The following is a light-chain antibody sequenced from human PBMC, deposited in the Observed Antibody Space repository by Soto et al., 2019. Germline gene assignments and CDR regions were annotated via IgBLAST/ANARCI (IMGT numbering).Light chain of an antibody. CDR1: QSVSSSY. CDR3: QQYGNPPPNA. J-gene: IGKJ2*01. V-gene: IGKV3-20*01. Sequence: EIVLTQSPGTLSLYPGERATLSCRASQSVSSSYLAWYQQKPGQAPRVLIHGASSRATGIPDRFSGSESGTDFTLTISRLEPEDFAVYFCQQYGNPPPNAFGQGTKVEIK. CDR2: GAS.